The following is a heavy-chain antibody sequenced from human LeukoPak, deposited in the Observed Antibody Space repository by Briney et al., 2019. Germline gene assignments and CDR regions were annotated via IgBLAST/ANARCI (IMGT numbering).Heavy chain of an antibody. D-gene: IGHD2-15*01. Sequence: GASVKVSCKASGYTFTSYYMHWVRQAPGQGLEWMGIINPSSGSTSYAQKFQGRVTMTRDTSTSTVYMELSSLRSEDTAVYYCAREYLCSGGSCYSGPLDYWGQGTLVTVSS. V-gene: IGHV1-46*01. CDR3: AREYLCSGGSCYSGPLDY. CDR2: INPSSGST. CDR1: GYTFTSYY. J-gene: IGHJ4*02.